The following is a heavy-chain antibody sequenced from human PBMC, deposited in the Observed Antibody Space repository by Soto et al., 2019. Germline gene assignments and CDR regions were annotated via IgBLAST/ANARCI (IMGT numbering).Heavy chain of an antibody. CDR2: IWYDGSNK. V-gene: IGHV3-33*01. Sequence: GRSLRLSCAASGFTFSSYGMHWVRQAPGKGLEWVAVIWYDGSNKYYADSVKGRFTISRDNSKNTLYLHMNSLRAEDTAVYYCARAPYYYDSSGYYNSWYYFDYWGQGTLVTVSS. J-gene: IGHJ4*02. D-gene: IGHD3-22*01. CDR1: GFTFSSYG. CDR3: ARAPYYYDSSGYYNSWYYFDY.